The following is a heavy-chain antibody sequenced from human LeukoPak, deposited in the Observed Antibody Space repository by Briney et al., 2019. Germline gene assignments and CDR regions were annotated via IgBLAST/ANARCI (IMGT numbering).Heavy chain of an antibody. CDR2: MNPNSGNT. Sequence: GASVKVSCKASGYTFTSYDINWVRQATGQGPEWMGWMNPNSGNTGYAQKFQGRVTITRNTSISTAYMELSSLRSEDTAVYYCARELERDAFDIWGQGTMVTVSS. J-gene: IGHJ3*02. CDR1: GYTFTSYD. CDR3: ARELERDAFDI. D-gene: IGHD1-1*01. V-gene: IGHV1-8*03.